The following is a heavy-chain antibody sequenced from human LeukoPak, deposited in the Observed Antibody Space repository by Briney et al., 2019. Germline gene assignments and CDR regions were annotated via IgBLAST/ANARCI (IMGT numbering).Heavy chain of an antibody. CDR3: ARFRLNCSSTSCYAGYFDY. CDR1: GGTFSSYA. J-gene: IGHJ4*02. V-gene: IGHV1-69*01. CDR2: IIPIFGTA. D-gene: IGHD2-2*01. Sequence: GASVKVSCKASGGTFSSYAISWVRQAPGQGLEWMGGIIPIFGTANYAQKFQGRVTITADESTSTAYMELSSLRSEDTAVYYCARFRLNCSSTSCYAGYFDYWGQGTLVTASS.